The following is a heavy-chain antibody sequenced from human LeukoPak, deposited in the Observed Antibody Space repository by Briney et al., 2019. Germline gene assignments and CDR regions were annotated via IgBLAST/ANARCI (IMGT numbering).Heavy chain of an antibody. CDR1: GFSLNTYS. V-gene: IGHV3-48*04. D-gene: IGHD6-6*01. CDR2: ISSSSTTI. J-gene: IGHJ4*02. Sequence: GGSLRLSCAASGFSLNTYSMNWVRQAPGKGLEWVSYISSSSTTIYYADSVKGRFTISRDNAKNSLYLQMNSLRAEDTAVYYCARDLAGSSSSDYWGQGTLVTVSS. CDR3: ARDLAGSSSSDY.